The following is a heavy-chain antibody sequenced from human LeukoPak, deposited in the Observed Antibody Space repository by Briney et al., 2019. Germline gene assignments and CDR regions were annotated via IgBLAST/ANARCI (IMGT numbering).Heavy chain of an antibody. J-gene: IGHJ6*04. Sequence: GGSLRLSCAASGFTFSSYEMNWVRQAPGKGLEWVSYISSSGSTIYYADSVKGRFTISRDSAKNSLYLQMNSLRAEDTAVYYCAELGITMIGGVWGKGTTVAISS. CDR2: ISSSGSTI. D-gene: IGHD3-10*02. CDR1: GFTFSSYE. V-gene: IGHV3-48*03. CDR3: AELGITMIGGV.